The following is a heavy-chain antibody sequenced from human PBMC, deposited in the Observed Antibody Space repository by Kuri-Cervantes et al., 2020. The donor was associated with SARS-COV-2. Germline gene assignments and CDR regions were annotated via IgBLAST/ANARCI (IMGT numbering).Heavy chain of an antibody. J-gene: IGHJ4*02. V-gene: IGHV3-30-3*01. CDR1: GFTFSSYA. Sequence: GESLKISCAASGFTFSSYAMHWVRQAPGKGLEWVAVISYDGSNKYYADSVKGRFTISRDNSKNSLYLQMSSLRTEDMALYYCAKAQAPYCSSTLCYTGFDYWGQGTLVTVSS. D-gene: IGHD2-2*01. CDR2: ISYDGSNK. CDR3: AKAQAPYCSSTLCYTGFDY.